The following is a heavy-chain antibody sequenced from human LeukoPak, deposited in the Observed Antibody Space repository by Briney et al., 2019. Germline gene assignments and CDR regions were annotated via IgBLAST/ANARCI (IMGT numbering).Heavy chain of an antibody. CDR2: IYYSGST. J-gene: IGHJ4*02. Sequence: SETLSLTCTVSGGSISSHYWSWIRQPPGKGLEWIGYIYYSGSTNYNPSLKSRVTISVDTSKNQFPLKLSSGTAADTAVYYCARGRKGRLTTVVTFDYWGQGTLVTVSS. CDR1: GGSISSHY. CDR3: ARGRKGRLTTVVTFDY. D-gene: IGHD4-23*01. V-gene: IGHV4-59*11.